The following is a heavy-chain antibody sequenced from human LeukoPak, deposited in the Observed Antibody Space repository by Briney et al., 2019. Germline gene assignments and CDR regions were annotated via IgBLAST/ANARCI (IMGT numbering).Heavy chain of an antibody. CDR3: ARGPSGWGSLDS. CDR1: GFTFSSYA. V-gene: IGHV3-23*01. CDR2: ISGSGGST. Sequence: HPGGSLRLSCAASGFTFSSYAMSWVRQAPGKGLEWVSAISGSGGSTYYADSVKGRFTISRDNAKNTLYLQVKSLRAEDTAVYYCARGPSGWGSLDSWGQGTLVTVSS. J-gene: IGHJ4*02. D-gene: IGHD7-27*01.